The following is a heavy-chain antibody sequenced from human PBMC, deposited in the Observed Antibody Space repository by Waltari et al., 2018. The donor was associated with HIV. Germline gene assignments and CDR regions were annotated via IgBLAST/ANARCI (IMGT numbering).Heavy chain of an antibody. J-gene: IGHJ5*01. CDR1: GGAFVSHT. D-gene: IGHD3-10*01. V-gene: IGHV1-69*08. CDR2: AIPMFGTA. CDR3: ASARETMGVDFDS. Sequence: VQLVQSGAAVKKPGSSVKVSCKASGGAFVSHTFNWVRQAPGQGLEWMGRAIPMFGTANYARKFQGRVTITADKSTTTAYMELNGLRIDDTAVYYCASARETMGVDFDSWGQGTLVTVS.